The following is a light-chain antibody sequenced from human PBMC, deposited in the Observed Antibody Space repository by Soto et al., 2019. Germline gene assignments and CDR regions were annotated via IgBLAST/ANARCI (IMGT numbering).Light chain of an antibody. CDR1: QIVSSY. J-gene: IGKJ2*01. CDR3: QQRSNFMYT. V-gene: IGKV3-11*01. CDR2: DAS. Sequence: EIVLTQSPATLSLSPGERATLSCRARQIVSSYLAWYQQKPGQAPRLLISDASNRATGIPARFSGSGSGTDFTLTISSLEPEDFAVYYCQQRSNFMYTFGQGTKLEIK.